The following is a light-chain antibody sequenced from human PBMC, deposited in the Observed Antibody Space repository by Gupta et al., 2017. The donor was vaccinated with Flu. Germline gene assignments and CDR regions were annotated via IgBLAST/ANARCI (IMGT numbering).Light chain of an antibody. CDR3: QRVSSYRKT. Sequence: DIPMTPSPSPLSASVGDRVTITCRASQTITNWLCWYQQKPGKAPNVLIYKASNLERGAPSRFSDSDLGTKFTLTITGRKPKNFAHNNFQRVSSYRKTFGQGTKLEIK. V-gene: IGKV1-5*03. CDR1: QTITNW. CDR2: KAS. J-gene: IGKJ2*01.